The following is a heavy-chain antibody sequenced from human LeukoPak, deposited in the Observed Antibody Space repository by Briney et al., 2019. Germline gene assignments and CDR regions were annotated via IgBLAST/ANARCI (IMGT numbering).Heavy chain of an antibody. CDR3: TTDRGYSGYHVSYYYGIDV. CDR2: MKSKTEGVTT. CDR1: GFTFSNAW. V-gene: IGHV3-15*01. Sequence: PGRSLRLSCAVSGFTFSNAWMSWVRQAPEKGQEWVGRMKSKTEGVTTDNAASVKGRFTISRDDSKNTVHLQINSLKTEDTAVYYCTTDRGYSGYHVSYYYGIDVWGQGTTVTVSS. D-gene: IGHD5-12*01. J-gene: IGHJ6*02.